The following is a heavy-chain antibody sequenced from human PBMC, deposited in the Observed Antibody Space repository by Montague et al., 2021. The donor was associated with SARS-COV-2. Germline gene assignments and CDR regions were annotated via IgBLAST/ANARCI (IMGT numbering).Heavy chain of an antibody. J-gene: IGHJ6*02. V-gene: IGHV3-7*01. D-gene: IGHD3-10*01. Sequence: SLRLSCAASGFTFSSYWMSWVRQAPGKGLEWVANIKQDGSEKYYVDSVKGRFTISRDNAKNSLYLRMNSLRAEDTAVYYCARDTYYYGSGSYYYGMDVWGQGTTVTVSS. CDR3: ARDTYYYGSGSYYYGMDV. CDR1: GFTFSSYW. CDR2: IKQDGSEK.